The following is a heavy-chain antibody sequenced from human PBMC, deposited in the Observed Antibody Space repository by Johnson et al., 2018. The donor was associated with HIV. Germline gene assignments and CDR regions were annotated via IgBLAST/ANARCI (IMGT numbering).Heavy chain of an antibody. V-gene: IGHV3-66*01. CDR2: SSGGDT. CDR3: ARVEQLGAFDI. Sequence: SSGGDTYYTDSVNGRFTISRDNSKNMLYLQMNSLRVEDKAVYYCARVEQLGAFDIWGQGTMVTVSS. J-gene: IGHJ3*02. D-gene: IGHD6-6*01.